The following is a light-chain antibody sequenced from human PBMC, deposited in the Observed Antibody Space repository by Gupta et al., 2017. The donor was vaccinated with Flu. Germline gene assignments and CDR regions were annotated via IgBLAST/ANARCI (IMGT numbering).Light chain of an antibody. J-gene: IGKJ4*01. Sequence: GERATLSCGASQSVSSHLAWYQQKPGQPPRLLIYGASTRATGSPARFNAIGSGTEFALTISSLQSEDFAVYYCQQYHDWPVTFGGGTTVDLK. V-gene: IGKV3-15*01. CDR1: QSVSSH. CDR2: GAS. CDR3: QQYHDWPVT.